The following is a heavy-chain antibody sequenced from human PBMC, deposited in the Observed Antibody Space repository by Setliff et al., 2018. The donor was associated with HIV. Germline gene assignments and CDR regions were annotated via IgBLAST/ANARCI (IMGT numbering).Heavy chain of an antibody. CDR3: ATSPAGEILGSRPFYFDY. J-gene: IGHJ4*02. Sequence: SETXXXTCTVSXXSINSGKYYWSWIRQHPGXXLEWIGYIYYSGSTYYSPSLKSRVTISEDTSKNQFSLKMRSVTAADTAVYYCATSPAGEILGSRPFYFDYWGQGTLVTVSS. CDR2: IYYSGST. D-gene: IGHD3-10*01. CDR1: XXSINSGKYY. V-gene: IGHV4-31*03.